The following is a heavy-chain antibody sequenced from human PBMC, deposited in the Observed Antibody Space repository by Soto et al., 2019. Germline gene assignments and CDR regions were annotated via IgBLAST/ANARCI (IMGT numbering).Heavy chain of an antibody. CDR3: AVSHYCSSTSCSQQYYYYGMDV. V-gene: IGHV1-58*01. J-gene: IGHJ6*02. CDR1: GFTFTSSA. D-gene: IGHD2-2*01. Sequence: GASVKVSCKASGFTFTSSAVQWVRQARGQRLEWIGWIVVGSGNTNYAQRFQERVTITRDMSTSTVYMELSSLRSEDTAVYYCAVSHYCSSTSCSQQYYYYGMDVWGQGTTVTVSS. CDR2: IVVGSGNT.